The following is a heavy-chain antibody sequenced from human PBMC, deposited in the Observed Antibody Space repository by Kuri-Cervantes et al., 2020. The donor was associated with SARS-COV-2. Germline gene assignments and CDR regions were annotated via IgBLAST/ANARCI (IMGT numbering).Heavy chain of an antibody. J-gene: IGHJ4*02. CDR1: GYSFTTYG. D-gene: IGHD1-26*01. V-gene: IGHV1-18*01. CDR2: ISAYNGNT. Sequence: ASVKVSCKGSGYSFTTYGISWVRQAPGRGLEWMGWISAYNGNTNYAQKLQGRVTMTTDTSTSTAYMELRSLRSDDTAVYYCAREIQYSGSSLDFDYWGQGTLVTVSS. CDR3: AREIQYSGSSLDFDY.